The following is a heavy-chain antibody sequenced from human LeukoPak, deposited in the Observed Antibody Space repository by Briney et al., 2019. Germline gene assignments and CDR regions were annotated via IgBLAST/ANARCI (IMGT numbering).Heavy chain of an antibody. J-gene: IGHJ5*02. CDR1: GFTFSSYG. CDR2: IRNDGSNK. V-gene: IGHV3-30*02. CDR3: AKDVRGDIVVVPAAIEA. D-gene: IGHD2-2*02. Sequence: GGSLRLSCAASGFTFSSYGMHWVRQAPGKGLEWGAFIRNDGSNKYYADSVKGRFTISRDNSKNTLYLQMNSLRAEDTAVYYCAKDVRGDIVVVPAAIEAWGQGTLVTVSS.